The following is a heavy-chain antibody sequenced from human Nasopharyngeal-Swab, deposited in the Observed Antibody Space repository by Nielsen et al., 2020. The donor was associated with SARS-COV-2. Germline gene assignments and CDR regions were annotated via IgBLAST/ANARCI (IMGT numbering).Heavy chain of an antibody. CDR1: GGSLNNYW. Sequence: GSLRLSCAVYGGSLNNYWWSWIRQTPGKGLEWIGEIYHRGTTNHNPSLKSRVTISVDTSKNQFSLELISVTAADTAVYYCARHIRGWDAFDIWGQGTTVTVSS. J-gene: IGHJ3*02. V-gene: IGHV4-34*01. CDR2: IYHRGTT. D-gene: IGHD6-19*01. CDR3: ARHIRGWDAFDI.